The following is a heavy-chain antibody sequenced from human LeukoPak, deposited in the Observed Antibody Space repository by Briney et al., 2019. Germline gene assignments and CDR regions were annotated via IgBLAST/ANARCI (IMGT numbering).Heavy chain of an antibody. D-gene: IGHD3-10*01. CDR3: VRPNVLLWFGGLDY. Sequence: SVKVSCKASGGTFSSYAISWVRQAPGQGLEWMGGIIPIFGTANYAQKFQGRVTITTDESTSTAYMELSSLRSEDTAVYYCVRPNVLLWFGGLDYWGQGTLVTVSS. CDR2: IIPIFGTA. J-gene: IGHJ4*02. V-gene: IGHV1-69*05. CDR1: GGTFSSYA.